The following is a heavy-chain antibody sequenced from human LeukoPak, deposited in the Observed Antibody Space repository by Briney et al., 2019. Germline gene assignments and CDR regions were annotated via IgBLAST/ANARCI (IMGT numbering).Heavy chain of an antibody. CDR1: GFTFSSYA. J-gene: IGHJ4*02. D-gene: IGHD5-18*01. Sequence: GSLRLSCAASGFTFSSYAMSWVRQAPGKGLEWVSAISGSGGSTYYADSVKGRFTISRDNSKNTLYLQMNSLRAEDTAVYYCAKTVIQLWFGDYWGQGTLVTVSS. V-gene: IGHV3-23*01. CDR2: ISGSGGST. CDR3: AKTVIQLWFGDY.